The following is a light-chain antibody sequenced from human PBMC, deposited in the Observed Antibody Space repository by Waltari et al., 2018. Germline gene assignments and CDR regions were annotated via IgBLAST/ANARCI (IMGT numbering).Light chain of an antibody. CDR1: QSINSW. CDR3: LQYDIYWA. J-gene: IGKJ1*01. CDR2: KAS. Sequence: DIQMTQSPSTLSASVGDRVTITCRASQSINSWLAWYQQKPWKAPKLLIYKASSLQTGVPSRFSGSGSGTEFTLTISSLQPDDFATYFCLQYDIYWAFGQGTKVEVK. V-gene: IGKV1-5*03.